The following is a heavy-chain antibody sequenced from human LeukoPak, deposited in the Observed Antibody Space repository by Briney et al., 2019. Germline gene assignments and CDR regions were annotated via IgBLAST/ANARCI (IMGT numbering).Heavy chain of an antibody. J-gene: IGHJ4*02. Sequence: ASVKDSCKASGYTFTSYGISWVRQAPGQGLEWMGWISAYNGNTNYAQKLQGRVTMTTDTSTSTAYMELRSLRSDDTAVYYCASAIAVAGAFDYWGQGTLVTVSS. D-gene: IGHD6-19*01. CDR2: ISAYNGNT. V-gene: IGHV1-18*01. CDR1: GYTFTSYG. CDR3: ASAIAVAGAFDY.